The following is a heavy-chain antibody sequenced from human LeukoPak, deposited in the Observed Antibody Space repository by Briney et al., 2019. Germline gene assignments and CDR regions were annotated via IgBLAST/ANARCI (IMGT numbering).Heavy chain of an antibody. J-gene: IGHJ4*02. D-gene: IGHD4-17*01. CDR1: GYTFTGYY. Sequence: ASVKVSCKASGYTFTGYYMHWVRQTPGQGLEWMGWINPNNGGTNYAQKFQGRVTMTRDTSISTAYMELSRLRSDDTAVYYCARGYGDYAPGFDYWGQGTLVTVSS. V-gene: IGHV1-2*02. CDR2: INPNNGGT. CDR3: ARGYGDYAPGFDY.